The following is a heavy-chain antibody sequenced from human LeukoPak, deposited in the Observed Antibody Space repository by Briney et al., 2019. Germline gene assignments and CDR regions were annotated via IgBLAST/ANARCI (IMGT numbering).Heavy chain of an antibody. CDR2: INPNSGGT. J-gene: IGHJ4*02. D-gene: IGHD4-17*01. Sequence: GASVKVSCKASGYTFTGYYMHWVRQAPGQGLEWMGWINPNSGGTNYAQKFQGRVTMTRDTSISTAYMELSRLRSDDTAVYYCARDKSDYGDDASFDYWGQGTLVTVSS. V-gene: IGHV1-2*02. CDR1: GYTFTGYY. CDR3: ARDKSDYGDDASFDY.